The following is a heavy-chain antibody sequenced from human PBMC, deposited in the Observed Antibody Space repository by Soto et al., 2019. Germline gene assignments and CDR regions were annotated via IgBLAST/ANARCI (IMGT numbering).Heavy chain of an antibody. CDR1: GFTFSSYA. CDR3: ARGGHSGYDRRFDY. D-gene: IGHD5-12*01. CDR2: ISYDGSNK. Sequence: GGSLRLSCAASGFTFSSYAMHWVRQAPGKGLEWVAVISYDGSNKYYADSVKGRFTISRDNSKNTLYLQMNSLRAEDTAVYYCARGGHSGYDRRFDYWGQVTLVTVSS. V-gene: IGHV3-30-3*01. J-gene: IGHJ4*02.